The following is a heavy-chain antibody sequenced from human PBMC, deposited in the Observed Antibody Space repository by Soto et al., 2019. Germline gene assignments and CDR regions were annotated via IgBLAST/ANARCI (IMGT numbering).Heavy chain of an antibody. CDR2: INTGNGNT. V-gene: IGHV1-3*04. J-gene: IGHJ5*02. CDR1: GYTFTTYT. CDR3: ARMQVPAVRMVVWFDP. D-gene: IGHD2-15*01. Sequence: ASVKVSCKASGYTFTTYTIHWVRQAPGQRLEWMGWINTGNGNTHYSQKFQGRVTITMDASASIAYMELSSLRSEDTAVYYCARMQVPAVRMVVWFDPWGHATLVTVSS.